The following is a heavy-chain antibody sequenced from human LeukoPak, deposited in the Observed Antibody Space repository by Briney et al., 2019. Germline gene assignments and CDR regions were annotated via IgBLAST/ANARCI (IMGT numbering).Heavy chain of an antibody. V-gene: IGHV3-48*03. D-gene: IGHD3-9*01. CDR3: ARDWYDNSDAFDI. J-gene: IGHJ3*02. CDR2: ISGSTI. CDR1: GVTFSNYE. Sequence: GGSLRLSCAASGVTFSNYEMNWVRQVPGKGLEWLSYISGSTIYYADSVKGRFTISRDNAKNSLYLQINSLRAEDTAVYYCARDWYDNSDAFDIWGQGTMVTVSS.